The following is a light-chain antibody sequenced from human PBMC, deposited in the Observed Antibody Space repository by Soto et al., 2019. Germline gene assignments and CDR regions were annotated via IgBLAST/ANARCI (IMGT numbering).Light chain of an antibody. CDR1: QSVSSSY. CDR3: QQYGSSPFT. V-gene: IGKV3-20*01. CDR2: GAS. Sequence: EIVLTQPPGTLSLSACGGSTLSFMSSQSVSSSYLAWYQQKPGQAPRLLIYGASSRATGIPDRFSGSGSGTDFTLTISRLEPEDFAVYYCQQYGSSPFTFGQGTRLEIK. J-gene: IGKJ5*01.